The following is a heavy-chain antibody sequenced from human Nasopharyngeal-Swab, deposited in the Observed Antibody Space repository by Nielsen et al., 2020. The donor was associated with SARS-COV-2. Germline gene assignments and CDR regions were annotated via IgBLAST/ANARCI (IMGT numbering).Heavy chain of an antibody. CDR3: AREKPGDY. V-gene: IGHV3-21*01. CDR1: GFTFSSYS. Sequence: GGSLRLSCAASGFTFSSYSMNWVRQAPGKGLEWVSSISSGSSYIYYADSVKGRFTISRDNAKNSLYLQMNSLRAEDTAVYYCAREKPGDYWGQGTLVTVSS. J-gene: IGHJ4*02. CDR2: ISSGSSYI. D-gene: IGHD1-14*01.